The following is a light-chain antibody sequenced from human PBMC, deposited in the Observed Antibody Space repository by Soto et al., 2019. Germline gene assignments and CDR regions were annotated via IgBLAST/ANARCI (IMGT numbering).Light chain of an antibody. CDR3: QQRSNS. J-gene: IGKJ2*01. CDR2: DAS. V-gene: IGKV3-11*01. Sequence: EIVLTQSPATLSLSPGERATLSCRASQSVSSYLAWYQQKPGQAPRLLIYDASNRAPGIPARFSGSGSGTDFTLTISSLEPEDFAVYYCQQRSNSFGQGTKLEIK. CDR1: QSVSSY.